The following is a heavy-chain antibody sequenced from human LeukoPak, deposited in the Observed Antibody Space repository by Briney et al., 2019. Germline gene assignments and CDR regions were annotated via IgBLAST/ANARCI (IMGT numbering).Heavy chain of an antibody. CDR2: INPNSGGT. CDR3: AREPLPDYYNYYMDV. CDR1: GYTFTGYY. V-gene: IGHV1-2*02. Sequence: GASVKVSCKASGYTFTGYYMHWVRQAPGQGLEWMGWINPNSGGTNYAQKFQGRVTMTRDTSISTAYMELSRLRSDDTAVYYCAREPLPDYYNYYMDVGGKGTTVTVSS. J-gene: IGHJ6*03.